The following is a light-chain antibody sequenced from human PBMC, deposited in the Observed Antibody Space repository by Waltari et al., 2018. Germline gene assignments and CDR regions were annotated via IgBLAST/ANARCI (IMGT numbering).Light chain of an antibody. J-gene: IGKJ4*01. CDR2: DAS. CDR1: QSVGTY. CDR3: QQRRNWPLT. Sequence: EIVLTQSPAVLSFSPGERATLSCRASQSVGTYLAWYQQGPGQSPRLLIYDASYRATGIPARFSGSGSETDFTLTISSLQPEDFAVYYCQQRRNWPLTFGGGTRVQIK. V-gene: IGKV3-11*01.